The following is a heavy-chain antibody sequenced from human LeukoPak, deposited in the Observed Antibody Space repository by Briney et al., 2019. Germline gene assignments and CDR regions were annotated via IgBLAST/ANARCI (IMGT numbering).Heavy chain of an antibody. CDR1: GLTPSRCG. V-gene: IGHV3-23*01. J-gene: IGHJ4*02. Sequence: GGSLRLSCAASGLTPSRCGMSWVRQAPGKGLEWVSAISGSGDGTYYADSVKGRFTISRDNSKSMLYLEMNSLRAEDTATYYCAARPTSAAVAPSDFWGQGTLVTVSS. D-gene: IGHD6-19*01. CDR2: ISGSGDGT. CDR3: AARPTSAAVAPSDF.